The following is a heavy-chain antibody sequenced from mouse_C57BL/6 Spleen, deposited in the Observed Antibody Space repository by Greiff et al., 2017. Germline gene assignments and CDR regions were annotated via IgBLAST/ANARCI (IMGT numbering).Heavy chain of an antibody. CDR2: ISSGGSYT. CDR1: GFTFSSYG. CDR3: ARHYYGSSYDYAMDY. J-gene: IGHJ4*01. Sequence: EVKLMESGGDLVKPGGSLKLSCAASGFTFSSYGMSWVRQTPDKRLEWVATISSGGSYTYYPDSVKGRFTISRDNAKNTLYLQMSSLQSEDTAMYYCARHYYGSSYDYAMDYWGQGTSVTVSS. D-gene: IGHD1-1*01. V-gene: IGHV5-6*01.